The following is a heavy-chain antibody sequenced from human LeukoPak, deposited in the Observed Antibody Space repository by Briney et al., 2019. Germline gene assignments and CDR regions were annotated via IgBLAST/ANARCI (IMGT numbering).Heavy chain of an antibody. Sequence: PGGSLRLSCAASGFTFSSYSMNWVRQAPGKGLEWVSYISSSSSTIYYADSVKGRFTISRGNAKNSLYLQMNSLRAEDTAVYYCAREYDSSGYYDWGQGTMVTVSS. V-gene: IGHV3-48*04. J-gene: IGHJ3*01. CDR3: AREYDSSGYYD. CDR1: GFTFSSYS. D-gene: IGHD3-22*01. CDR2: ISSSSSTI.